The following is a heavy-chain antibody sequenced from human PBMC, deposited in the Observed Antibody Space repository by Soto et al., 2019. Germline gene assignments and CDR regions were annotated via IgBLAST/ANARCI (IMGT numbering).Heavy chain of an antibody. Sequence: PGESLKISCKGSGYIFTSYWITWVRQMPGKGLEWMGRIDPSDSYTNYSPSFQGHVTISADKSISTAYLQWSSLKASDTAIYYCARRDDDDEKTNYYYGMDVWGQGTTVTVSS. V-gene: IGHV5-10-1*01. CDR3: ARRDDDDEKTNYYYGMDV. J-gene: IGHJ6*02. D-gene: IGHD1-1*01. CDR2: IDPSDSYT. CDR1: GYIFTSYW.